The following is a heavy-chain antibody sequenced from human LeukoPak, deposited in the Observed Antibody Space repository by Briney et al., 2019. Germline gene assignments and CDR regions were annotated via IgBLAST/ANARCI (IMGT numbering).Heavy chain of an antibody. J-gene: IGHJ4*02. D-gene: IGHD3-10*02. V-gene: IGHV1-58*01. CDR2: IVVGSGKT. Sequence: TSVKVSCKASGFTFTNSAVQWVRQARGQRLEWIGWIVVGSGKTNYAQKFQERVTITRDMSTRTAYLKLSGLRSEDTAVYYCAADDLLFGYWGQGTLVTVSS. CDR3: AADDLLFGY. CDR1: GFTFTNSA.